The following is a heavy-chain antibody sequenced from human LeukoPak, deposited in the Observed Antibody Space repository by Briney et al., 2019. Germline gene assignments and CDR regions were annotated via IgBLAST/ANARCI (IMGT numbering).Heavy chain of an antibody. V-gene: IGHV3-23*01. Sequence: SCKASGGTFSSYAISWVRQAPGKGLEWVSAISGSGGSTYYADSVKGRFTISRDNSKNTLYLQMNSLRAEDTAVYYCAKDLSHYYGSGSYRLAPYYFDYWGQGTLVTVSS. D-gene: IGHD3-10*01. CDR1: GGTFSSYA. CDR2: ISGSGGST. J-gene: IGHJ4*02. CDR3: AKDLSHYYGSGSYRLAPYYFDY.